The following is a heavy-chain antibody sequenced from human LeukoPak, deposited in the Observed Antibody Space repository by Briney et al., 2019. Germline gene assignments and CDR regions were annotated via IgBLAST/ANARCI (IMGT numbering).Heavy chain of an antibody. CDR3: ARDPSIITMTPT. J-gene: IGHJ5*02. D-gene: IGHD3-22*01. V-gene: IGHV3-48*03. CDR1: GFTFSSYE. Sequence: GGSLRLSCAASGFTFSSYEMNWVRQAPGKGLEWVSYISSSGSTIYYADSVKGRFTISRDNAKNSLYLQMNSLRAEDTAVYYCARDPSIITMTPTWGQGTLVTVSS. CDR2: ISSSGSTI.